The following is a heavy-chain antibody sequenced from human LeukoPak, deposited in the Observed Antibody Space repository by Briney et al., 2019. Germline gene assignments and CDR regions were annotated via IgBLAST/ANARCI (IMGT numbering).Heavy chain of an antibody. CDR3: AGEYSSGWYIFDY. J-gene: IGHJ4*02. V-gene: IGHV3-11*01. Sequence: GGSLRLSCAASGFTFSNYYMSWIRQAPGKGLEWVSYISSSDNPIYHADSVKGRFIISRDNAKNSLYLQMNSLRAEDTAVYYCAGEYSSGWYIFDYWGQGTLVTVSS. D-gene: IGHD6-19*01. CDR1: GFTFSNYY. CDR2: ISSSDNPI.